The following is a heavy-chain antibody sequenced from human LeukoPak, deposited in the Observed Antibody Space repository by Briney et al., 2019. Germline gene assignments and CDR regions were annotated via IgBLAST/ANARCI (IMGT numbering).Heavy chain of an antibody. CDR2: INHSGST. Sequence: SETLSLTCAVYGGSFSGYYWSWIRQPPGKGLEWIGEINHSGSTNYNPSLKSRVTISVDTSKNQFSLKLSSVTAADTAVYYCARAGYGSGSYYNGLYNWFDPWGQGTLVTVSS. J-gene: IGHJ5*02. D-gene: IGHD3-10*01. V-gene: IGHV4-34*01. CDR1: GGSFSGYY. CDR3: ARAGYGSGSYYNGLYNWFDP.